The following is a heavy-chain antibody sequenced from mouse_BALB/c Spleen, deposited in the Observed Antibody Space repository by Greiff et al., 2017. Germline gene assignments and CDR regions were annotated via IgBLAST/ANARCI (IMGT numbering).Heavy chain of an antibody. CDR2: ISYSGST. Sequence: EVKLVESGPGLVKPSQSLSLTCTVTGYSITSDYAWNWIRQFPGNQLEWMGYISYSGSTSYNPSLKSRISITRDTSKNQFFLQLNSVTTEDTATYYCAHYRYDVAWFAYWGQGTLVTVSA. D-gene: IGHD2-14*01. CDR3: AHYRYDVAWFAY. CDR1: GYSITSDYA. V-gene: IGHV3-2*02. J-gene: IGHJ3*01.